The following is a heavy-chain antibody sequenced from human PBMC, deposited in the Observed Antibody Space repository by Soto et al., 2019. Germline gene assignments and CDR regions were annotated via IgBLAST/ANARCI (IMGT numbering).Heavy chain of an antibody. CDR1: GFIFSSYA. Sequence: QVQLVESGGGVVQPGRSLRLSCAASGFIFSSYAMHWVRQAPGRGLEWVAFISYDGSNKYYADSVKGRFTISRDNSKNPLYLQMNSLRAEDTAVYYCARAGRIYYGMDVWGQGTTVTVSS. V-gene: IGHV3-30-3*01. CDR3: ARAGRIYYGMDV. D-gene: IGHD3-10*01. J-gene: IGHJ6*02. CDR2: ISYDGSNK.